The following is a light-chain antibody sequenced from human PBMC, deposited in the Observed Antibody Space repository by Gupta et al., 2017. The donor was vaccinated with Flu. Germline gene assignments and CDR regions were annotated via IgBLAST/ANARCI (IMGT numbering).Light chain of an antibody. CDR1: ALTNQY. Sequence: SPGQTAGITCSGDALTNQYSYWYQQKTGQAPVLLIYKDTERPSGIPERFSGSSSGTTVTLTISGVQAEDEAVYYCQSADSTAWVFGGGTKLTVL. CDR2: KDT. V-gene: IGLV3-25*03. CDR3: QSADSTAWV. J-gene: IGLJ3*02.